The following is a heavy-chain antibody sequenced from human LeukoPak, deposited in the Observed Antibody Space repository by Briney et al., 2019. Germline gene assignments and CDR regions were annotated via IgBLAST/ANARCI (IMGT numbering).Heavy chain of an antibody. Sequence: PGGSLRLSCAASGFTFNNYAMNWVRQAPGKGLEWVSSISGGGETTYYADSAKGRFTISRDNSQNTLYLQMNSLRAEDTAVYYCVRDYADYVGYFFFDYWGQGTLVTVSS. CDR1: GFTFNNYA. J-gene: IGHJ4*02. D-gene: IGHD4-17*01. CDR3: VRDYADYVGYFFFDY. CDR2: ISGGGETT. V-gene: IGHV3-23*01.